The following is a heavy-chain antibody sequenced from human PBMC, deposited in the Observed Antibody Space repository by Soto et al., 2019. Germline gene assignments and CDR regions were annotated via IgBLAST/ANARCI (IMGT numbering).Heavy chain of an antibody. CDR1: GFTFSSYS. CDR3: ASQPKTYDYVWGSYRHD. D-gene: IGHD3-16*02. J-gene: IGHJ4*02. V-gene: IGHV3-21*01. CDR2: ISSSSSYI. Sequence: EVQLVESGGGLVKPGGSLRLSCAASGFTFSSYSMNWVRQAPGKGLEWVSSISSSSSYIYYADSVKGRFTISRDNAKNSQYLQMNSLRAEDTAVYYCASQPKTYDYVWGSYRHDWGQGTLVTVSS.